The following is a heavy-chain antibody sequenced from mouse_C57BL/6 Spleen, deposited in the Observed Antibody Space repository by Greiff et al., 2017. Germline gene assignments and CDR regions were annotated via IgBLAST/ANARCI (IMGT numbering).Heavy chain of an antibody. V-gene: IGHV1-55*01. CDR2: IYPGSGST. J-gene: IGHJ2*01. CDR1: GYTFTSYW. CDR3: ARGDGNYYFDY. Sequence: QVHVKQPGAELVKPGASVKMSCKASGYTFTSYWITWVKQRPGQGLEWIGDIYPGSGSTNYNEKFKSKATLTVDTSSSTAYMQLSSLTSEDSAVYYCARGDGNYYFDYWGQGTTLTVAS. D-gene: IGHD2-1*01.